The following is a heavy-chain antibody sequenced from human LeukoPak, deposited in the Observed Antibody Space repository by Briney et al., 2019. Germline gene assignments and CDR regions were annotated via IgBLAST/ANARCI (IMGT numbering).Heavy chain of an antibody. CDR1: GGSLSGYY. CDR3: ARDLQQLEYYYYVDV. CDR2: INQSGST. J-gene: IGHJ6*03. D-gene: IGHD6-13*01. Sequence: PSETLSLTCGVYGGSLSGYYWSWIRQPPGKGLEWIGEINQSGSTKYNPSLKSRVTISVDTSKNQFSLKLSSVTAADTAVYYCARDLQQLEYYYYVDVWGKGTTVTVSS. V-gene: IGHV4-34*01.